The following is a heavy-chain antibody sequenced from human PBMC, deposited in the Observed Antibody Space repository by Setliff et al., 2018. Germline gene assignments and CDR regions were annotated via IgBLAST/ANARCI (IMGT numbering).Heavy chain of an antibody. CDR3: ARRGERFFNWFDP. V-gene: IGHV5-51*01. CDR2: IYPGDSHT. J-gene: IGHJ5*02. CDR1: GYSFSNFW. D-gene: IGHD2-21*01. Sequence: GESLKISCKDSGYSFSNFWIGWVRQMPGKGLEWMGIIYPGDSHTRYSPSFQGQVTMSADKSINTAYLQWSNLKASDTAVYYCARRGERFFNWFDPWGQGTLVTVSS.